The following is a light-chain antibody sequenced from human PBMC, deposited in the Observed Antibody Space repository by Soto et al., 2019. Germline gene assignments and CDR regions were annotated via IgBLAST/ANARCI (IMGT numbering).Light chain of an antibody. CDR1: QDLSNY. CDR3: QQYDNLPALT. CDR2: DAS. Sequence: DMQMTQSPSSLSASVGDRVTITCQASQDLSNYLNWCQQKLGKAPKLLIHDASKLETGVPSRSSGSGSGTDFAFPISSLQPEDIATYYCQQYDNLPALTFGGGTKVEI. J-gene: IGKJ4*01. V-gene: IGKV1-33*01.